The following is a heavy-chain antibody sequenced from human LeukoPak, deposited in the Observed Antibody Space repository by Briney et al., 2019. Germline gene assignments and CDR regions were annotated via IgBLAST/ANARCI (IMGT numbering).Heavy chain of an antibody. J-gene: IGHJ3*02. D-gene: IGHD2-15*01. CDR3: ARGYCSGGTCYRDAFDI. Sequence: GGSLKISRKGSGYSFSSYLVGWVRPMAGEGLEWVGGIYPGDSDTRYSPSFQGQVTISADKSIGTAYLRWSSLKASDTAIYYCARGYCSGGTCYRDAFDIWGQGTMVTVSS. V-gene: IGHV5-51*01. CDR2: IYPGDSDT. CDR1: GYSFSSYL.